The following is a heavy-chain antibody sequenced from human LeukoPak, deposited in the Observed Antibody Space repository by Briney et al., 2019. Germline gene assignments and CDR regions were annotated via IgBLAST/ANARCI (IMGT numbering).Heavy chain of an antibody. Sequence: GGSLRLSYAASGFTFSNAWMNWVRQAPGKGLEWVGRIKSKTDGGTTDYAAPVKGRFTISRDDSKNTLYLQMNSLKTEDTAVYYCTTGGYYDSSGYYVDYWGQGTLVTVSS. J-gene: IGHJ4*02. CDR1: GFTFSNAW. D-gene: IGHD3-22*01. V-gene: IGHV3-15*07. CDR3: TTGGYYDSSGYYVDY. CDR2: IKSKTDGGTT.